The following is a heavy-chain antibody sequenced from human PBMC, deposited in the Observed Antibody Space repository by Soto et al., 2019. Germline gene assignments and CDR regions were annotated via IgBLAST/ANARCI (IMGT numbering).Heavy chain of an antibody. J-gene: IGHJ3*02. CDR3: TTGYYYDSSGYSDAFDI. Sequence: GGSLRLSCAASGFTFSNAWMSWVRQAPGKGLEWVGRIKSKTDGGTTDYAAPVKGRFTISRDDSKNTLYLQMNSLKTEDTAVYYCTTGYYYDSSGYSDAFDIWGQGTMVTVSS. D-gene: IGHD3-22*01. CDR1: GFTFSNAW. V-gene: IGHV3-15*01. CDR2: IKSKTDGGTT.